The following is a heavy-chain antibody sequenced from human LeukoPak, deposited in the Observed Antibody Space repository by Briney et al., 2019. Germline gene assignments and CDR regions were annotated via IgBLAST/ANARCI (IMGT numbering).Heavy chain of an antibody. D-gene: IGHD3-3*01. CDR2: ISYDGSNK. J-gene: IGHJ4*02. CDR3: AKSSRRVLRFLVDLDY. Sequence: GRSLRLSCAASGFTFSSYGMHWVRQAPGKGLEWVAVISYDGSNKYYADSVKGRFTISRDNSKNTLYPQMNSLRAEDTAVYYCAKSSRRVLRFLVDLDYWGQGTLVTVSS. V-gene: IGHV3-30*18. CDR1: GFTFSSYG.